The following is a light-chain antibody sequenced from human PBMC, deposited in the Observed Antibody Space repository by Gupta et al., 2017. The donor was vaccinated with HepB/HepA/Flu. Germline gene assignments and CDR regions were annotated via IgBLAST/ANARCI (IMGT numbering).Light chain of an antibody. J-gene: IGKJ1*01. CDR1: QNIDNY. Sequence: EVVLRQSPVTLSLSPGERATLSCRASQNIDNYLVWYQQQPGQAPRLLIYDASNRATSIPSRFSGSGSGTDFTLTISSLEPEDFAVYYCQQRDVWPWTFGQGTKVEIK. V-gene: IGKV3-11*01. CDR2: DAS. CDR3: QQRDVWPWT.